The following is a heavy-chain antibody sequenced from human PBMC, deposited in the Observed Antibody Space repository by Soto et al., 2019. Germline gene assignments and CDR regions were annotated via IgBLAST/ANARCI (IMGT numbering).Heavy chain of an antibody. Sequence: QITLKESGPTLVKPTQTLTLTCTFSGFSLSTSGVGVGWIRQPPGKALEWLALIYWDDDKRYSPSLKSRLTITKDTSQSQVVLTMTNMDPVDTATYYCALTYYGSGSYYNVRWFDPWGQGTLVTVSS. V-gene: IGHV2-5*02. CDR1: GFSLSTSGVG. D-gene: IGHD3-10*01. CDR2: IYWDDDK. CDR3: ALTYYGSGSYYNVRWFDP. J-gene: IGHJ5*02.